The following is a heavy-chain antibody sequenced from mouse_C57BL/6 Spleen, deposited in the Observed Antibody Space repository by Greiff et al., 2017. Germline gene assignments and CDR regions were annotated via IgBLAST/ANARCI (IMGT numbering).Heavy chain of an antibody. CDR1: GYSITSGYD. CDR2: ISYSGST. D-gene: IGHD4-1*02. J-gene: IGHJ1*03. Sequence: EVHLVASGPGMVKPSQSLSLTCTVTGYSITSGYDWHWIRHFPGNKLEWMGYISYSGSTNYNPSLKSRISITHDTSKNHFFLKLNSVTTEDTATYYCAREGQLGRYFDVWGTGTTVTVSS. V-gene: IGHV3-1*01. CDR3: AREGQLGRYFDV.